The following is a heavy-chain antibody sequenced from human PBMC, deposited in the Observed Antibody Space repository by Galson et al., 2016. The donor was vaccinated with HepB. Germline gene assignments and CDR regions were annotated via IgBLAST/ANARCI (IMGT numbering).Heavy chain of an antibody. J-gene: IGHJ4*02. V-gene: IGHV1-18*01. CDR2: ISVYTGNT. CDR1: GYTFTSYD. CDR3: ARKGWFGGSVDY. D-gene: IGHD3-10*01. Sequence: SVKVSCKASGYTFTSYDITWVRQAPGQGLEWMGWISVYTGNTKYAQKVQGRATMTTDTSTSTAYLELRSLRFDDTAVYYGARKGWFGGSVDYWGQGTLVTVSS.